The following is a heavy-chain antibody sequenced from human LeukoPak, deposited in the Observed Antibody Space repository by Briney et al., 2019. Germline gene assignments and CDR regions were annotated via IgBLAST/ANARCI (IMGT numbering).Heavy chain of an antibody. D-gene: IGHD6-6*01. CDR1: GFTLSSYE. CDR2: ISSSGSTI. V-gene: IGHV3-48*03. Sequence: PGGSLRLSCAASGFTLSSYEMNWVRQAPGKGLEWVSYISSSGSTIYYADSVKGRFTISRDNAKNSLYLQMNSLRAEDTAVYYCASRDGSSPFRWGQGTLVTVSS. J-gene: IGHJ4*02. CDR3: ASRDGSSPFR.